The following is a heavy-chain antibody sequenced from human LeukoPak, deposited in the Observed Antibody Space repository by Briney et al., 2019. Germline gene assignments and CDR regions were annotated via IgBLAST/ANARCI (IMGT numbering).Heavy chain of an antibody. V-gene: IGHV4-59*01. CDR3: ARDKLPGDY. D-gene: IGHD1-1*01. J-gene: IGHJ4*02. Sequence: SETLSLTCTVSGDSISPYYWGWIRQPPGKGLEWIGYIYYSGDTTYNPSLKSRVTISVDTSKNQFSLKLSSVTAADTAVYYCARDKLPGDYWGQTAVVTDCS. CDR1: GDSISPYY. CDR2: IYYSGDT.